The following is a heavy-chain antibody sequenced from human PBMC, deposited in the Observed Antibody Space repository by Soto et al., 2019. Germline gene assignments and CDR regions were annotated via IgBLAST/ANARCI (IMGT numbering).Heavy chain of an antibody. CDR1: GGSISSYY. Sequence: SETLSLTCTVSGGSISSYYWSWIRQPPGKGLEWIGYIYYSGSTNYNPSLKSRVTISVDTSKNQFSLKLSSVTAADTAVYYCAREKSDYYMDVWGKGTTVTVYS. J-gene: IGHJ6*03. CDR2: IYYSGST. CDR3: AREKSDYYMDV. V-gene: IGHV4-59*01.